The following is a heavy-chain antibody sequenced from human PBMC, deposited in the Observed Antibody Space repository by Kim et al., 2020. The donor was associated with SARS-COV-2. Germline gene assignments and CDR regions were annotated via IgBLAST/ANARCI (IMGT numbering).Heavy chain of an antibody. V-gene: IGHV3-30*18. Sequence: GGSLRLSCAASGFTFSSYGMHWVRQAPGKGLEWVAVISYDGSNKYYADSVKGRFTISRDNSKNTLYLQMNSLRAEDTAVYYCAKGISDFWGRETRFDPWGQGPLVTVSS. CDR1: GFTFSSYG. D-gene: IGHD3-3*01. CDR3: AKGISDFWGRETRFDP. J-gene: IGHJ5*02. CDR2: ISYDGSNK.